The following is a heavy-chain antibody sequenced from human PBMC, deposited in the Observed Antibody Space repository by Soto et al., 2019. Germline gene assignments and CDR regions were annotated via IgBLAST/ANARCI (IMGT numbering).Heavy chain of an antibody. CDR2: IIPILGIA. Sequence: QVQLVQSGAEVKKPGSSVKVSCKASGGTFSSYTISWVRQAPGQGLEWMGRIIPILGIANYAQKFQGRVTITADKSTSTAYMELSSLTSEDTAVYYSARDRNVDDGRRWFDPWGQGTLVTVSS. D-gene: IGHD1-1*01. V-gene: IGHV1-69*08. CDR3: ARDRNVDDGRRWFDP. J-gene: IGHJ5*02. CDR1: GGTFSSYT.